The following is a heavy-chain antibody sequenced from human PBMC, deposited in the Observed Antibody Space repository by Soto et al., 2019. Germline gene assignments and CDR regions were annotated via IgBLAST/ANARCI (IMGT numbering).Heavy chain of an antibody. J-gene: IGHJ6*02. CDR3: SSWYGSGSYYHYYYGMDV. CDR1: GYTFTSYD. Sequence: ASVKVSCKASGYTFTSYDINWVRQATGQGLEWMGWMNPNSGNTGYAQKFQGRVTMTRNTSISTAYMELSSLRSEDTAVYYCSSWYGSGSYYHYYYGMDVWGQGTPVTVSS. D-gene: IGHD3-10*01. CDR2: MNPNSGNT. V-gene: IGHV1-8*01.